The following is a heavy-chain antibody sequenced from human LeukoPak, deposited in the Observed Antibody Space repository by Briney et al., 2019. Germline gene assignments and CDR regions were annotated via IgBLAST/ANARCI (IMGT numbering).Heavy chain of an antibody. CDR2: ISSSGRTK. Sequence: PGGSLRLSCAASGFTFSNYSMNWVRQAPGKGLEWVSYISSSGRTKYYADSVKGRFTISRDNAKNSLYLQMNSLRAEDTAVYYCARGKWEPLDYWGQGTLVTVSS. CDR3: ARGKWEPLDY. D-gene: IGHD1-26*01. V-gene: IGHV3-48*04. CDR1: GFTFSNYS. J-gene: IGHJ4*02.